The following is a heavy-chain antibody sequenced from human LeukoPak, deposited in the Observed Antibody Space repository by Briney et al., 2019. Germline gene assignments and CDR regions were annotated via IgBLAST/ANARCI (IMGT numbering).Heavy chain of an antibody. D-gene: IGHD3-22*01. CDR2: INPNSGGT. CDR3: ARECPPGDSSGFVIDY. CDR1: GYTFTGYY. V-gene: IGHV1-2*04. Sequence: GASVKVSCKASGYTFTGYYMHWVRQAPGQGLEWMGWINPNSGGTNYAQKFQGWVTMTRDTSISTAYMELSRLRSDDTAVYYCARECPPGDSSGFVIDYWGQGTLVTVSS. J-gene: IGHJ4*02.